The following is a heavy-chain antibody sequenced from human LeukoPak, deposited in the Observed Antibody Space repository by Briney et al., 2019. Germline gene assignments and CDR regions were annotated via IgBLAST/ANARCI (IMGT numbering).Heavy chain of an antibody. CDR1: GFTFSSYA. CDR3: AKAGVITFGGVIAHFDY. V-gene: IGHV3-23*01. CDR2: ISGSGGST. D-gene: IGHD3-16*02. Sequence: SGGSLRLSCAASGFTFSSYAMSWVRQAPGKELEWVSAISGSGGSTYYADSVKGRFTISRDNSKNTLYLQMNSLRAEDTAVYYCAKAGVITFGGVIAHFDYWGQGTLVTVSS. J-gene: IGHJ4*02.